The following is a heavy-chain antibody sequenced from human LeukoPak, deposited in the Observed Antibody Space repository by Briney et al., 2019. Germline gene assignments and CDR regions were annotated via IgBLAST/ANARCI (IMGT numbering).Heavy chain of an antibody. CDR1: GLTFSTYA. CDR3: AKKDYYGGNSGFDY. V-gene: IGHV3-30*04. Sequence: GRSLRLSCAASGLTFSTYAMDWVRQAPGKGLEWVAVISYDGSNKYYADSVKGRFTISRDNSKNTLYLQMNSLRAEDTAVYYCAKKDYYGGNSGFDYWGQGTLVTVSS. J-gene: IGHJ4*02. D-gene: IGHD4-23*01. CDR2: ISYDGSNK.